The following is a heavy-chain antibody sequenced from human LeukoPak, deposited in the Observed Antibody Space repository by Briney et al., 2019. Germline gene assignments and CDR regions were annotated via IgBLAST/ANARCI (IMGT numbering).Heavy chain of an antibody. J-gene: IGHJ4*02. D-gene: IGHD2-8*02. CDR1: GYTFTSYG. CDR3: AISAYTGGVFEN. Sequence: ASVKVSCKASGYTFTSYGISWVRQAPGQGLEWMGWISAYNGNTNYAQKLQGRVTMTTDTSTSTAYMELRSLRSDDTAVYYCAISAYTGGVFENWGQGTLVTVSS. CDR2: ISAYNGNT. V-gene: IGHV1-18*01.